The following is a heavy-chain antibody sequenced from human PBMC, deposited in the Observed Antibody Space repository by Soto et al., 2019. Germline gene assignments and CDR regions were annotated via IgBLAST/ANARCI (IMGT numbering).Heavy chain of an antibody. V-gene: IGHV3-30-3*01. CDR2: ISYDGSNK. CDR3: ARDFGRGRGYSYGPLDY. CDR1: GFTFSSYA. D-gene: IGHD5-18*01. J-gene: IGHJ4*02. Sequence: QVQLVESGGGVVQPGRSLRLSCAASGFTFSSYAMHWVRQAPGKGLEWVAVISYDGSNKYYADSVKGRFTISRDNSKNTLYLQMNSLRAEDTAVYYCARDFGRGRGYSYGPLDYWGQGTLVTVSS.